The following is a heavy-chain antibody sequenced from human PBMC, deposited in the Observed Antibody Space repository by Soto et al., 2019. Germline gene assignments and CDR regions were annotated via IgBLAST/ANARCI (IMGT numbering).Heavy chain of an antibody. CDR2: ISSSSSTI. V-gene: IGHV3-48*01. J-gene: IGHJ3*02. Sequence: PGGSLRLSCAASGLTFSSYSMNWVRQAPGKGLEWVSYISSSSSTIYYADSVKGRVTISRDNAKNSLYLQMNSLRAEDTAVYYCARVAWFGPFDIWGQGTMVTVSS. D-gene: IGHD3-10*01. CDR3: ARVAWFGPFDI. CDR1: GLTFSSYS.